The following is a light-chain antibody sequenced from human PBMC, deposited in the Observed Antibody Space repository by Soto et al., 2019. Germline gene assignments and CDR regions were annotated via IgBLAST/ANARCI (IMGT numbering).Light chain of an antibody. CDR1: SSDVGGYNY. CDR2: DVS. Sequence: QSALTQPRSVSGSPGQSVTISCTGTSSDVGGYNYVSWYQQHPGKAPKLMIYDVSKRPSGVPDRFSGSKSGNTASLTISGLPAEDEADYYCCSYAGSYTFYVFVTGTKLTVL. CDR3: CSYAGSYTFYV. V-gene: IGLV2-11*01. J-gene: IGLJ1*01.